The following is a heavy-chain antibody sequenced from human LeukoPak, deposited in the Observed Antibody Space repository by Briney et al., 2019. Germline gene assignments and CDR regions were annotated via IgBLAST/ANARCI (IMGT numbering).Heavy chain of an antibody. CDR2: MNPNSGNT. D-gene: IGHD6-19*01. CDR3: ARVAVAGTIAFDI. Sequence: GASVKVSCKASGYTFTSYDINWVRQATGQGLEWMGWMNPNSGNTGYAQKFQGRVTTTRNTSISTAYMELSSLRSEDTAVYYCARVAVAGTIAFDIWGQGTMVTVSS. V-gene: IGHV1-8*01. CDR1: GYTFTSYD. J-gene: IGHJ3*02.